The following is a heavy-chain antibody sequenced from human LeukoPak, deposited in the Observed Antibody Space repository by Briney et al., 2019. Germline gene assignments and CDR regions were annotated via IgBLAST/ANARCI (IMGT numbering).Heavy chain of an antibody. CDR1: GFTFSSYA. Sequence: GSLRLSCAASGFTFSSYAMSWVRQAPGKGLEWVSAISGSGGSTYYADSVKGRFTISRDNSKNTLYLQMNSLRAEDTAVYYCAKDRSTYIAVAGTSAFDIWGQGTMVTVSS. V-gene: IGHV3-23*01. D-gene: IGHD6-19*01. J-gene: IGHJ3*02. CDR3: AKDRSTYIAVAGTSAFDI. CDR2: ISGSGGST.